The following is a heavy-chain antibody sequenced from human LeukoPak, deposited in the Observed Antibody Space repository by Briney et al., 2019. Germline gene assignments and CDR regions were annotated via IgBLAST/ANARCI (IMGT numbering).Heavy chain of an antibody. Sequence: PGGSLRLSCAASGFTFSSYSMNWVRQAPGKGLEWVSYISSSSSTIYYADSVKGRFTISRDNAKNSLYLQMNSLRAEDTAVYYCAKGLRQWLSHDAFDIWGQGTMVTVSS. CDR1: GFTFSSYS. D-gene: IGHD6-19*01. CDR2: ISSSSSTI. V-gene: IGHV3-48*01. J-gene: IGHJ3*02. CDR3: AKGLRQWLSHDAFDI.